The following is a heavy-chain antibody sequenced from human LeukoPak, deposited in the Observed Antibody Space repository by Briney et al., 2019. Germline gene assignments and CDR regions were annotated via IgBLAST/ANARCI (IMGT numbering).Heavy chain of an antibody. Sequence: GGSLRLSCAASGFTFSDYYMSWIRQAPGKGLEWVSYISSSSSYTNYADSVKGRFTISRDNAKNSLYLQMNSLRAEDTAVYYCARDISSSWYGHFDNWGQGTLVTVSS. V-gene: IGHV3-11*06. CDR2: ISSSSSYT. J-gene: IGHJ4*02. CDR1: GFTFSDYY. D-gene: IGHD6-13*01. CDR3: ARDISSSWYGHFDN.